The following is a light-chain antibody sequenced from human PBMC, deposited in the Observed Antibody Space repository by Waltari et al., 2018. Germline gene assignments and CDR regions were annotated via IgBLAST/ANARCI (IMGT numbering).Light chain of an antibody. CDR2: DVS. CDR3: SSYAGRNTWV. CDR1: SSDIGYYNA. V-gene: IGLV2-11*01. J-gene: IGLJ2*01. Sequence: QAAPTQPPSVSGSPGQSVTISCTGTSSDIGYYNAVSCYQQHPGKAPKLMIYDVSKRPSGFSVRLSGSKSGHTASLSISGLQAEDAADYYCSSYAGRNTWVFGGGTRLTVL.